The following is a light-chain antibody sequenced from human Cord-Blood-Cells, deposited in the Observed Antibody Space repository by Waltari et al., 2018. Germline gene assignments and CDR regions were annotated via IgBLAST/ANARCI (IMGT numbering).Light chain of an antibody. CDR2: GAS. Sequence: EIVITQSPATLSVSPGERATPSCRASQSVSSNLAWYQQKPGQAPRLLIYGASTRATGIPARFSGSGSGTEFTLTISSLQSEDFAVYYCQQYNNWPPGNPFGQGTRLEIK. CDR1: QSVSSN. V-gene: IGKV3-15*01. CDR3: QQYNNWPPGNP. J-gene: IGKJ5*01.